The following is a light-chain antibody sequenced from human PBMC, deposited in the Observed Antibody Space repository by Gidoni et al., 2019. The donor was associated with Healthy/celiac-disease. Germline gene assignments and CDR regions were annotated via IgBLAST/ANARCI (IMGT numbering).Light chain of an antibody. J-gene: IGLJ2*01. CDR1: SPNIGNNY. Sequence: QSVLTQPPSVSAAPGQKVTISCSGSSPNIGNNYVSWYQQLPGTDPKLLIYDNNKRPSGIPDRFSGSKSGTSATLGITGLQTGDEADYYCGTWDSSLSAVVFGGGTKLTVL. V-gene: IGLV1-51*01. CDR3: GTWDSSLSAVV. CDR2: DNN.